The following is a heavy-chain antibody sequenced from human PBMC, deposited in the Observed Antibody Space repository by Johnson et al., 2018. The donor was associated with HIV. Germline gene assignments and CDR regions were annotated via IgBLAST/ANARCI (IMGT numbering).Heavy chain of an antibody. CDR2: ISYDGSNK. Sequence: QVQLVESGGGVVQPGRSLRLSCAASGFIFSSYAMHWVRQAPGKGLEWVGLISYDGSNKYYVDSVKGRFTISRDNSTNTLYLQMNSLRAEDTAVYYCAKVALTTVTTPGRDAFDIWGPGTMVTVSS. CDR1: GFIFSSYA. J-gene: IGHJ3*02. V-gene: IGHV3-30-3*01. D-gene: IGHD4-17*01. CDR3: AKVALTTVTTPGRDAFDI.